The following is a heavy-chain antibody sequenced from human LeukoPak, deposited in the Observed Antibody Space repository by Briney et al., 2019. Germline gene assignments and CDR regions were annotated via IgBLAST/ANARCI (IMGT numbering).Heavy chain of an antibody. D-gene: IGHD3-3*01. CDR3: AKDYDFWSGFDY. J-gene: IGHJ4*02. V-gene: IGHV3-43*02. CDR2: ISGDGGST. Sequence: PGGSLRLSCAASGFTFDDYAMHWARQAPGKGLEWVSLISGDGGSTYYADSVKGRFTISRDNSKNSLYLQMNSLRTEDTALYYCAKDYDFWSGFDYWGQGTMVTVSS. CDR1: GFTFDDYA.